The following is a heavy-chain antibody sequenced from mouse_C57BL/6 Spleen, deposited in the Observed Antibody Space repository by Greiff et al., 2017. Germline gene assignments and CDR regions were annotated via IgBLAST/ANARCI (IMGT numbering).Heavy chain of an antibody. D-gene: IGHD4-1*01. CDR1: GYTFTSYW. CDR3: VNWDVWFAY. V-gene: IGHV1-59*01. CDR2: IDPSDSYT. Sequence: VQLQQPGAELVRPGTSVKLSCKASGYTFTSYWMHWVKQRPGQGLEWIGVIDPSDSYTNYNQKFKGKATLTVDTSSSTAYMPLSSLTSEDSAVYYCVNWDVWFAYWGQGTLVTVSA. J-gene: IGHJ3*01.